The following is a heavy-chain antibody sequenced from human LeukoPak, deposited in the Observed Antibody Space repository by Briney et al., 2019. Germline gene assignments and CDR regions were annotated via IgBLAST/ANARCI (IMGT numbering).Heavy chain of an antibody. CDR1: GFPFSIYE. CDR2: ISSSGNKI. V-gene: IGHV3-48*03. D-gene: IGHD2-2*01. J-gene: IGHJ5*02. Sequence: PGGSLRLSCAASGFPFSIYEMNWVRQAPGKRLQWVSYISSSGNKIYYAASVKGRFTISRDNAKNSLYLQIDSLRAEDTAVYYCARGQRPQYTSTWDNWFDPWGQGTQVTVSS. CDR3: ARGQRPQYTSTWDNWFDP.